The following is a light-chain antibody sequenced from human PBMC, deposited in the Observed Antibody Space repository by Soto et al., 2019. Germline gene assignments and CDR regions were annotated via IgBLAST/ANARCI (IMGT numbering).Light chain of an antibody. CDR1: QSVSSSS. CDR2: DTS. V-gene: IGKV3-20*01. Sequence: EIVLTQSPGTLSLSPGERATLSCRASQSVSSSSLSWYQQKPGQAPRLLIYDTSSRATDIPDRFSGSGSGTDFTLTIXXXXXEDFTVYYCQHYGTSMWTFGQGX. CDR3: QHYGTSMWT. J-gene: IGKJ1*01.